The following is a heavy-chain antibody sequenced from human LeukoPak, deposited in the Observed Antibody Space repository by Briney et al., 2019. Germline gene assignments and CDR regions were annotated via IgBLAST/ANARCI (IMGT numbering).Heavy chain of an antibody. J-gene: IGHJ4*02. CDR2: ISYDGSNK. V-gene: IGHV3-30-3*01. CDR3: AREQYQPLLYLDY. Sequence: GGSLRLSCAASGFTFSSYAMHWVRQAPGKGLEWVAVISYDGSNKYYADSVKGRFTISRDNSENTLYLQMNSLRAEDTAVYYCAREQYQPLLYLDYWGQGTLVTVSS. CDR1: GFTFSSYA. D-gene: IGHD2-2*01.